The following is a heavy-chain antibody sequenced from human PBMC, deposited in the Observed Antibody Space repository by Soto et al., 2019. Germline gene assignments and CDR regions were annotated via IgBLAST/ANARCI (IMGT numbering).Heavy chain of an antibody. J-gene: IGHJ6*02. CDR1: GFTFSSYA. CDR2: ISYDGSNK. Sequence: VQLVESGGGVVQPGRSLRLSCAASGFTFSSYAMHWVRQAPGKGLEWVAVISYDGSNKYYADSVKGRFTISRDNSKNTRYLQMNSLRAEDTAVYYCARDLSGMDVWGQGTTVTVSS. V-gene: IGHV3-30-3*01. CDR3: ARDLSGMDV.